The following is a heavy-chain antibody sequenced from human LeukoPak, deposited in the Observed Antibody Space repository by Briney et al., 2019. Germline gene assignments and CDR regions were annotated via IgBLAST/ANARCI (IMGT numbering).Heavy chain of an antibody. CDR3: AKLTIVVVITPGEGGYFDY. D-gene: IGHD3-22*01. V-gene: IGHV3-23*01. Sequence: GGSLRLSCAASGFTFSNFAMSWVRQAPGKGLEWVSAMSSVTYYADSVKGRFTISRDNSKNTLYLQMNSLRAEDTAVYYCAKLTIVVVITPGEGGYFDYWGQGTLVTVSS. J-gene: IGHJ4*02. CDR1: GFTFSNFA. CDR2: MSSVT.